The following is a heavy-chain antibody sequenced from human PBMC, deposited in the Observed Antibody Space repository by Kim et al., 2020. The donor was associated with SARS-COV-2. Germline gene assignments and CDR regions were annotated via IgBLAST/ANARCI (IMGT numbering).Heavy chain of an antibody. CDR3: ARLAHKSGSYRQFDY. Sequence: GESPKISCKGSGYSFTSYWIGWVRQMPGKGLEWMGIIYPGDSDTRYSPSFQGQVTISADKSISTAYLQWSSLKASDTAMYYCARLAHKSGSYRQFDYWGQGTLVTVSS. V-gene: IGHV5-51*01. D-gene: IGHD1-26*01. CDR2: IYPGDSDT. J-gene: IGHJ4*02. CDR1: GYSFTSYW.